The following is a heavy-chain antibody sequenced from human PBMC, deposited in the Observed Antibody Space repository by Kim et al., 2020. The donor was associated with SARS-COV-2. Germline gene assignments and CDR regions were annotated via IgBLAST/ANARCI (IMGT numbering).Heavy chain of an antibody. J-gene: IGHJ6*02. D-gene: IGHD2-15*01. Sequence: GGSLRLSCAASGFTFSNAWMSWVRQAPGKGLEWVGRIKSKTDGGTTDYAAPVKGRFTISRDDSKNTLYLQMNSLKTEDTAVYYCTAILLDCSGGSCYQYYYYGMDVWGQGTTVTVSS. CDR1: GFTFSNAW. CDR3: TAILLDCSGGSCYQYYYYGMDV. V-gene: IGHV3-15*01. CDR2: IKSKTDGGTT.